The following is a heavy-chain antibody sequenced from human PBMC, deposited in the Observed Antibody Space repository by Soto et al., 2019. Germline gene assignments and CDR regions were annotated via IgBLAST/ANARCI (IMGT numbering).Heavy chain of an antibody. Sequence: PGGSLRLSCAAFGFKISSSSMHWVRRAPGKGLEWVALTSYDGTNKYYADSVKGRFTLSRDNSKNTVSLQMINLRVDDTAVYFCARAIMNSGWYFPEGYQYAMDVWGQGTPVTVSS. CDR2: TSYDGTNK. D-gene: IGHD6-19*01. CDR1: GFKISSSS. CDR3: ARAIMNSGWYFPEGYQYAMDV. J-gene: IGHJ6*02. V-gene: IGHV3-30-3*01.